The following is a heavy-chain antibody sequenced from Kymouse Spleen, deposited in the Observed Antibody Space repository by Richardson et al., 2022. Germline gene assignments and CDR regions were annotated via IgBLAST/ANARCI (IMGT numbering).Heavy chain of an antibody. D-gene: IGHD6-13*01,IGHD6-25*01,IGHD6-6*01. V-gene: IGHV4-39*01. Sequence: QLQLQESGPGLVKPSETLSLTCTVSGGSISSSSYYWGWIRQPPGKGLEWIGSIYYSGSTYYNPSLKSRVTISVDTSKNQFSLKLSSVTAADTAVYYCARQGQAARVGMDVWGQGTTVTVSS. CDR1: GGSISSSSYY. CDR2: IYYSGST. J-gene: IGHJ6*02. CDR3: ARQGQAARVGMDV.